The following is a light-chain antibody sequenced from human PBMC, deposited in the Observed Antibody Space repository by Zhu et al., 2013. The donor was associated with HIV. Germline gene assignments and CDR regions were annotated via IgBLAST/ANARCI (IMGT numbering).Light chain of an antibody. J-gene: IGKJ2*01. Sequence: EIVLTQSPGTLSLSPGEGATLSCRASQTVNSNYLVWYQHKAGQAPRLLIYGASSRATGIPDRFSGSGSGTEFTLTISSLQSEDFAVYYCQQYGSSPYTFGQGTKLEIK. V-gene: IGKV3-20*01. CDR3: QQYGSSPYT. CDR1: QTVNSNY. CDR2: GAS.